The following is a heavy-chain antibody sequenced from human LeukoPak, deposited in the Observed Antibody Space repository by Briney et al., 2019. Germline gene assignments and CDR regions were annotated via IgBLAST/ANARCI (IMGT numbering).Heavy chain of an antibody. CDR2: ISAYNGNT. V-gene: IGHV1-18*01. CDR1: GYTFTSYG. Sequence: ASVKVSCKASGYTFTSYGISWVRQAPGQGLEWMGWISAYNGNTNYAQKLQGRVTMTTDTSTSTAYMELRGLRSDDTAVYYCARGKVVVRGVNWESWFDPWGQGTLVTVSS. CDR3: ARGKVVVRGVNWESWFDP. D-gene: IGHD3-10*01. J-gene: IGHJ5*02.